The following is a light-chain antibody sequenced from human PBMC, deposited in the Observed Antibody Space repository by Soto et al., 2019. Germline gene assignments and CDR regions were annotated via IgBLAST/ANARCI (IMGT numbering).Light chain of an antibody. CDR1: QDISSY. Sequence: DIHLTQSPSFLSASVGDRVTITCRASQDISSYLAWYQQKPGKAPKLLIYAASTLQSGVPSRFSGSGSGTEFTLTISSLQPEDFATYYCQQLNSYLYFGGGTKVEIK. CDR2: AAS. CDR3: QQLNSYLY. J-gene: IGKJ4*01. V-gene: IGKV1-9*01.